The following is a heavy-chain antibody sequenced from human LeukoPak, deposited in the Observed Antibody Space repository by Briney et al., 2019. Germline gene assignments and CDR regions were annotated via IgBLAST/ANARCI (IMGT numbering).Heavy chain of an antibody. CDR2: TNPRGGST. Sequence: ASVKVSCKASGYTFTSYYMHWVRQAPGQGLEWMGVTNPRGGSTTYAQKFQGRVIMSRDTSTSTVHMELSSLRSEDTAVYYCARETYNNYSGMDVWGQGTTVTVSS. CDR1: GYTFTSYY. CDR3: ARETYNNYSGMDV. V-gene: IGHV1-46*01. J-gene: IGHJ6*02. D-gene: IGHD5-24*01.